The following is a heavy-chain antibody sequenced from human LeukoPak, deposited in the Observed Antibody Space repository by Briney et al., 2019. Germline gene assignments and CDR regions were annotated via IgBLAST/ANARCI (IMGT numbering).Heavy chain of an antibody. CDR3: ARGRGRVDSSSWYLYYFDY. V-gene: IGHV4-34*01. D-gene: IGHD6-13*01. CDR2: INHSGST. J-gene: IGHJ4*02. Sequence: PSETLSLTCAVYGGSFSGYYWSWIRQPPGKGLEWIGEINHSGSTNYNPSLKSRVTISVDTSKNQFPLKLSSVTAADTAVYYCARGRGRVDSSSWYLYYFDYWGQGTLVTVSS. CDR1: GGSFSGYY.